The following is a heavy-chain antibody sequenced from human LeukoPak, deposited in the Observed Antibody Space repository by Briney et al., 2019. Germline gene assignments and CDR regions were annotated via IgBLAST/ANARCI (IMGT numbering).Heavy chain of an antibody. Sequence: RTSETLSLTCTVSGYSISSGYYWGWIRQPPGKGLEWIGSIYHSGSTYYNPSLKSRVTISVDASKNQFSLKLSSVTAADTAVYYCARASIERDDSSSWEEITGRFDPWGQGTLVTVSS. V-gene: IGHV4-38-2*02. J-gene: IGHJ5*02. CDR1: GYSISSGYY. CDR2: IYHSGST. CDR3: ARASIERDDSSSWEEITGRFDP. D-gene: IGHD6-13*01.